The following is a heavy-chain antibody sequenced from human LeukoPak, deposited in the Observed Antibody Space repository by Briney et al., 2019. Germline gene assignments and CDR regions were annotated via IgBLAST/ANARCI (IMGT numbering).Heavy chain of an antibody. CDR3: AKGKFNYYYYYMDV. V-gene: IGHV3-23*01. CDR2: ISASRNTI. Sequence: GGSLRLSCAASGFTFSTHNMNWIRQAPGKGLQWISYISASRNTIYYADSVKGRFTISRDNSKNTLYLQMNSLRAEDTAVYYCAKGKFNYYYYYMDVWGKGTTVTVSS. CDR1: GFTFSTHN. J-gene: IGHJ6*03.